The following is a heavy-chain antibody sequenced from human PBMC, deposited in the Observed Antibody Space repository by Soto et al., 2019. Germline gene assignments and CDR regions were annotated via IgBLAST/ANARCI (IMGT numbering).Heavy chain of an antibody. J-gene: IGHJ6*02. Sequence: EVQLLESGGGLVQPGGSLRLSCAASGFTFSSYAMSWVRQAPGKGLEWVSAISGSGGSTYYADSVKGRFTISRDNSKNTLYLQMNSLRAEDTAVYYCAKALVAAADENYRTAYYGMDVWGQGTTVTVSS. D-gene: IGHD6-13*01. CDR3: AKALVAAADENYRTAYYGMDV. V-gene: IGHV3-23*01. CDR1: GFTFSSYA. CDR2: ISGSGGST.